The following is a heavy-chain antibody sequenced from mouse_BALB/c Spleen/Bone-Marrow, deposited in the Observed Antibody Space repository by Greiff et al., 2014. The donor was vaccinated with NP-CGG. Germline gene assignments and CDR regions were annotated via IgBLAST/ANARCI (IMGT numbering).Heavy chain of an antibody. CDR1: GFNIKDTY. CDR2: IDPANGNT. CDR3: ARYSMDTATAY. D-gene: IGHD2-10*02. J-gene: IGHJ2*01. Sequence: EVQLKQSGAELVKPGASVKLSCTASGFNIKDTYMHWVKQRPEQGLEWIGRIDPANGNTKYDPKFQGKATITADTSSNTAYLQLSSLTSEDTAVYYCARYSMDTATAYWGQGTPLTVSS. V-gene: IGHV14-3*02.